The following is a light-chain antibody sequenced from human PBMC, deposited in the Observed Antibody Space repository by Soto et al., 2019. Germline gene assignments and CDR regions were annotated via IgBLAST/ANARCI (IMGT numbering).Light chain of an antibody. CDR1: QAISPY. Sequence: AIRMTQSPSSVSASTGDRVTITCRASQAISPYLAWYQQKPGKAPKILIYDTSTLESGVPSRFSGSGFGTDFTFTFSSLQSEDFATYYCQHYYIYPLIFGGGTKVDIK. V-gene: IGKV1-8*01. J-gene: IGKJ4*01. CDR3: QHYYIYPLI. CDR2: DTS.